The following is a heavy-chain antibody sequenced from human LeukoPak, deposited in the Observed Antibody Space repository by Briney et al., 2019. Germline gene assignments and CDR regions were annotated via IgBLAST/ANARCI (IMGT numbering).Heavy chain of an antibody. CDR1: GFTFSSYS. V-gene: IGHV3-48*01. CDR2: ISSSSSII. Sequence: GGSLRLSCAASGFTFSSYSMNWVRQAPGKGLEWVSYISSSSSIIYYADSVKGRFTISRDNAKNTLYLQMNSLRAEDTAVYYCARGSKQQLSPDYWGQGTLVTVSS. J-gene: IGHJ4*02. D-gene: IGHD6-13*01. CDR3: ARGSKQQLSPDY.